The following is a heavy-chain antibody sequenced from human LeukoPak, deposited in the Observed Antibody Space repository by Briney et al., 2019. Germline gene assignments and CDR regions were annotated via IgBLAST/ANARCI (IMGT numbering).Heavy chain of an antibody. CDR2: IKQDGSEK. Sequence: GGSLRLSCAASGFTFSSYAMHWVRQAPGKGLEWVANIKQDGSEKYYVDSVKGRFTISRDNAKNSLYLQMNSLRAEDTAVYYCARMKGPLRYFPGGYYYMDVWGKGTTVTVSS. CDR1: GFTFSSYA. J-gene: IGHJ6*03. D-gene: IGHD3-9*01. CDR3: ARMKGPLRYFPGGYYYMDV. V-gene: IGHV3-7*01.